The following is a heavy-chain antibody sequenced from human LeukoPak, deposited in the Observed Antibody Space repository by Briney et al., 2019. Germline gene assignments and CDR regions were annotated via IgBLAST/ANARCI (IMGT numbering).Heavy chain of an antibody. CDR1: GGSISSYY. CDR3: ARLPGFRDAFDF. V-gene: IGHV4-59*08. J-gene: IGHJ3*01. CDR2: IYYSGST. Sequence: SETLSLTCTVSGGSISSYYWSWIRQPPGKGLEWIGYIYYSGSTNYNPSLESRVTISVDTSKNQFSLKLSSVTAADTAVYYCARLPGFRDAFDFWGQGTMVTVSS.